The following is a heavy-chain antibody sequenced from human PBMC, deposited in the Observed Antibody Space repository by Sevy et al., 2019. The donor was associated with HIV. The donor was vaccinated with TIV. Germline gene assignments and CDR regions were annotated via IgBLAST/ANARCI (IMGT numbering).Heavy chain of an antibody. CDR2: IYFSGST. Sequence: SETLSLTCTVSGGSIARSSYDWGWIRQSPGKGLVWIGSIYFSGSTSYATSLWSRVTISVDTSKNQVSLKMRSVTATDTAFYYCVRHGGLVDRGFDFWGQGALVTVSS. V-gene: IGHV4-39*01. CDR1: GGSIARSSYD. CDR3: VRHGGLVDRGFDF. D-gene: IGHD3-10*01. J-gene: IGHJ4*02.